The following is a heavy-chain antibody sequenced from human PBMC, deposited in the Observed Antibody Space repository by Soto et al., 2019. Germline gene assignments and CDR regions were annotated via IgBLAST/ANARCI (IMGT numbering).Heavy chain of an antibody. D-gene: IGHD5-18*01. CDR2: ISGSGVGT. CDR1: GFTFSSYA. V-gene: IGHV3-23*01. J-gene: IGHJ4*02. CDR3: AKILMGYNYGGFDY. Sequence: PGGSLRLSCAASGFTFSSYAMSWVRQAPGKGLEWVSAISGSGVGTYYADSVKGRFTISRDTSKNTLHLQMNSLRAEDTAVYYCAKILMGYNYGGFDYWGQGTLVTVSS.